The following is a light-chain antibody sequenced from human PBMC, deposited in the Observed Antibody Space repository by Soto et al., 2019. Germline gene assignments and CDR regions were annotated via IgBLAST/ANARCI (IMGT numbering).Light chain of an antibody. J-gene: IGKJ1*01. CDR1: QSISNR. CDR3: QQYNTYSWT. Sequence: DIQMTQFPSTLSASVGDRVTITCRASQSISNRLAWFQQKSGEAPKILIHKVSNLESGVPSRFSGSGSGTEFTLTISSLQPDDFATYYCQQYNTYSWTFGQGTKVEIK. V-gene: IGKV1-5*03. CDR2: KVS.